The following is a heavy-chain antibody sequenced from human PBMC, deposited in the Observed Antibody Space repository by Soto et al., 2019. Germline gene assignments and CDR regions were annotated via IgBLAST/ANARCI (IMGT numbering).Heavy chain of an antibody. J-gene: IGHJ4*02. V-gene: IGHV4-59*01. CDR2: IYYSGST. D-gene: IGHD3-22*01. CDR3: ARGGNYYDSSGYYYVLDY. Sequence: SETLSLTGTVSGGSISSYYWSWIRQPPGKGLEWIGYIYYSGSTNYNPSLKRRVTISVDTSKNQFSLKLSSVTAADTAVYYCARGGNYYDSSGYYYVLDYWGQGTLVTVSS. CDR1: GGSISSYY.